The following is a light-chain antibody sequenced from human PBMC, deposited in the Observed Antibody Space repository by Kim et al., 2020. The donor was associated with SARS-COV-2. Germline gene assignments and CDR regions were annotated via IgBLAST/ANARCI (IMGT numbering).Light chain of an antibody. CDR3: QQYYDNPLT. J-gene: IGKJ4*01. CDR2: WAS. CDR1: QSILYSPNNKDY. Sequence: DIVMTQSPDSLALSLGERATINCKSSQSILYSPNNKDYLAWYQQKPGQPPTLIIYWASTRASGVPDRFSGGGSGTDFTLTISSLQAEDAAVYYCQQYYDNPLTFGGGTKVVIK. V-gene: IGKV4-1*01.